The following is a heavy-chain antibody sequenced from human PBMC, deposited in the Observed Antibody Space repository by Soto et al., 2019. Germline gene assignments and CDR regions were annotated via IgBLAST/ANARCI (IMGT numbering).Heavy chain of an antibody. D-gene: IGHD3-22*01. CDR3: AIDLGSYYDSSGIFWGDRLDS. Sequence: QVQLVQSGAEVKKPGASVKVSCKASGYTFISHSMHWVRQAPGQGLEWMGIINPSGDRTTYGQRFRGRVTMTRDTSTSADYMELSSLRSEDTAVYYCAIDLGSYYDSSGIFWGDRLDSWGQGTLVTVSS. V-gene: IGHV1-46*01. CDR2: INPSGDRT. CDR1: GYTFISHS. J-gene: IGHJ4*02.